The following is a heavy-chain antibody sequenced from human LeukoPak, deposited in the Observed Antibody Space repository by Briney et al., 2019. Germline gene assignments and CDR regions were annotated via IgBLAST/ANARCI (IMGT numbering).Heavy chain of an antibody. CDR2: IIPIFGTA. D-gene: IGHD1-26*01. CDR1: GGTFSSYA. J-gene: IGHJ4*02. CDR3: ASKTYSGSYYATGPHFDY. V-gene: IGHV1-69*13. Sequence: SVKVSCKASGGTFSSYAISWVRQAPGQGLEWMGVIIPIFGTANYAQKFQGRVTITADESTSTAYMELCSLRSEDTAVYYCASKTYSGSYYATGPHFDYWGQGTLVTVSS.